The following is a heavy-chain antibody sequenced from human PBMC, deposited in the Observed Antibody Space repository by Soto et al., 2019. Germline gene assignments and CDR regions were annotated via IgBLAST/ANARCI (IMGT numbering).Heavy chain of an antibody. D-gene: IGHD4-17*01. Sequence: SETLSLTCAVSGYSISSGYYWGWIRQPPGKGLEWIGSIYHSGSTYYNPSLKSRVTISVDTSKNQFSLKLSSVTAADTAVYYCARYRYGDYWDAFDISGQGTMVPVSS. CDR3: ARYRYGDYWDAFDI. CDR2: IYHSGST. V-gene: IGHV4-38-2*01. J-gene: IGHJ3*02. CDR1: GYSISSGYY.